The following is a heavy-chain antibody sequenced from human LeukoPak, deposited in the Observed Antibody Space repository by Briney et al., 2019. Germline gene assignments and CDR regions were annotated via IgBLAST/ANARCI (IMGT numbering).Heavy chain of an antibody. CDR2: INPNSGGT. J-gene: IGHJ4*02. CDR1: GYTFTGYY. CDR3: ARYGVVGATTVQFDY. Sequence: ASVKVSCKASGYTFTGYYIHWVRQAPGQGLEWMGWINPNSGGTNYTQKFQGRVTMTRDTSISTAYMELSRLRSDDTAVYYCARYGVVGATTVQFDYWGQGTLVTVSS. V-gene: IGHV1-2*02. D-gene: IGHD1-26*01.